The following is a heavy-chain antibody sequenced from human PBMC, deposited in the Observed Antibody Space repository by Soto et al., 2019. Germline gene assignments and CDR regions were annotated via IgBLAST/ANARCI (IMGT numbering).Heavy chain of an antibody. CDR1: GYTFINFG. V-gene: IGHV1-18*01. D-gene: IGHD1-26*01. CDR2: ISPYTENT. J-gene: IGHJ4*02. Sequence: QVQLVQSGAEVKKPGASVKVSCKASGYTFINFGINWVRQAPGQGLEWMGWISPYTENTNYAEKFQGRVAMTTDTSPNTAYVELRSLRSDDTAVYYCGGPESGGYRDWGQGTLVTVSS. CDR3: GGPESGGYRD.